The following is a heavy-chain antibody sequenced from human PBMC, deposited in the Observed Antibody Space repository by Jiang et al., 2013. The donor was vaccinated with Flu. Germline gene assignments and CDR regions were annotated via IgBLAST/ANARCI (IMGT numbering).Heavy chain of an antibody. Sequence: GWMNPNSGNTGYAQKFQGRVTMTRNTSISTAYMELSSLRSEDTAVYYCAREQWLDVGLYYYYGMDVWGQGTTVTVSS. CDR3: AREQWLDVGLYYYYGMDV. CDR2: MNPNSGNT. D-gene: IGHD6-19*01. J-gene: IGHJ6*02. V-gene: IGHV1-8*01.